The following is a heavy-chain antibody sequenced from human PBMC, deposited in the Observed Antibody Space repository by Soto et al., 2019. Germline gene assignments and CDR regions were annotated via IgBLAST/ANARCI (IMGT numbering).Heavy chain of an antibody. D-gene: IGHD2-21*02. CDR1: GFTFSSYS. CDR3: VKDHCGGDCYSNPYFDY. J-gene: IGHJ4*02. V-gene: IGHV3-48*01. Sequence: GGSLRLSCAASGFTFSSYSMNWVRQAPGKGLEWVSYISSSSSSIYYADSVKGRFTISRDNAKNTGYLQMNSLRAEDTAVYYCVKDHCGGDCYSNPYFDYWGQGTLVTVSS. CDR2: ISSSSSSI.